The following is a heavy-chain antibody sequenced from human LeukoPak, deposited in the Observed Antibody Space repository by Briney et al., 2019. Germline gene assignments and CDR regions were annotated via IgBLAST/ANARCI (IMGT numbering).Heavy chain of an antibody. V-gene: IGHV4-59*01. CDR3: ARERDQEGVTNTHYFDY. Sequence: PSETLSLTCTVSGGSISSYYWSWIRQPPGKGLEWIGYIYYSGSTNYNPSLKSRVTISVDTSKNQFSLKLSSVTAAGTAVYYCARERDQEGVTNTHYFDYWGQGTLVTVSS. D-gene: IGHD5-18*01. CDR2: IYYSGST. CDR1: GGSISSYY. J-gene: IGHJ4*02.